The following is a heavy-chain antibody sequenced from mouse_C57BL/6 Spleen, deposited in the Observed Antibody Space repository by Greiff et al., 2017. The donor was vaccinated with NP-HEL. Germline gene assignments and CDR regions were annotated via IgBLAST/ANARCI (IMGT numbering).Heavy chain of an antibody. D-gene: IGHD2-1*01. CDR1: GYAFSSSW. J-gene: IGHJ2*01. V-gene: IGHV1-82*01. CDR3: ARDYGNYGY. CDR2: IYPGDGDT. Sequence: VQLQQSGPELVKPGASVKISCTASGYAFSSSWMNWVKQRPGKGLEWIGRIYPGDGDTNYNGKLKGKATLTADKSSSTAYMQLSRLTSDESAVYFCARDYGNYGYWGQGTTLTVSS.